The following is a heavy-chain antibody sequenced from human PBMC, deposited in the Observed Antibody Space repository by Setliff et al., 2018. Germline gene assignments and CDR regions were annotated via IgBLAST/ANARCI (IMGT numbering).Heavy chain of an antibody. Sequence: SETLSLTCTVSGGSISSGVYYWGWIRQPPGKGLEWIGRIYHGGKTYYNTSLESRLTISVDTSKNQFSLKLRSVTAADTAVYYCARGGTFRYFDFWGQGAPVTVSS. V-gene: IGHV4-39*07. J-gene: IGHJ4*02. CDR3: ARGGTFRYFDF. D-gene: IGHD5-12*01. CDR1: GGSISSGVYY. CDR2: IYHGGKT.